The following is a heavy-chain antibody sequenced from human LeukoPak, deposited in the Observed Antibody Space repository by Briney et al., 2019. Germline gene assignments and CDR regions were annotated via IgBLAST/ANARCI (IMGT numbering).Heavy chain of an antibody. J-gene: IGHJ3*01. CDR3: ARDWRQDNAFDL. CDR1: GFTFSSYA. CDR2: IIQDGSEE. D-gene: IGHD2-15*01. Sequence: GGSLRLSCAASGFTFSSYAMSWVRQAPGKGPEWVAKIIQDGSEEYYLDSVKGRFIISRDNGKNSLYLEMNSLRVEDTAVYHCARDWRQDNAFDLWGRGTMVTVSS. V-gene: IGHV3-7*01.